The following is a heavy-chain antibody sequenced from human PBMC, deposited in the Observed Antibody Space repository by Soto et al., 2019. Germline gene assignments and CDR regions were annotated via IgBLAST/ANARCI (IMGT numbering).Heavy chain of an antibody. CDR1: GFTFTGHY. V-gene: IGHV1-2*02. J-gene: IGHJ4*02. Sequence: ASVKVSCKASGFTFTGHYIHWVRQAPGQGLEWMGWINPNSGGTSYAQKFQGRLTMTTDTSITTAYMELSRPSSDDTALYYCAKCGSCFRPSLWYFDYWGQGTLVTVSS. CDR3: AKCGSCFRPSLWYFDY. D-gene: IGHD1-1*01. CDR2: INPNSGGT.